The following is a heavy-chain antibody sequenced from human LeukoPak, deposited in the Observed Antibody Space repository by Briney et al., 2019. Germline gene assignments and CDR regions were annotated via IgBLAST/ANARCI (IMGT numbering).Heavy chain of an antibody. CDR1: GGSISSSSYY. CDR2: YSGST. CDR3: ARGYDYVWGSHRALGY. Sequence: SETLSLTCTVSGGSISSSSYYWAWIRQPPGKGLEYIGSYSGSTYNNPSLKSRVTISVDTSKKQFSLKLSSVTAADTAVYFCARGYDYVWGSHRALGYWGQGTLVTVSS. J-gene: IGHJ4*02. D-gene: IGHD3-16*02. V-gene: IGHV4-39*01.